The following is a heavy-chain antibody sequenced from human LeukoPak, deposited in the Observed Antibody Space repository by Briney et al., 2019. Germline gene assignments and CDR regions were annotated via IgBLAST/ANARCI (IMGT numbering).Heavy chain of an antibody. CDR2: INTDGSST. D-gene: IGHD1-20*01. V-gene: IGHV3-74*01. J-gene: IGHJ3*02. CDR3: AREPDAGITGTTRDAFDI. CDR1: GFTFSSYS. Sequence: GGSLRLSCTASGFTFSSYSMNWVRQAPGKGLVWVSRINTDGSSTSYADSVKGRFTISRDNAKNTLYLQMNSLRAEDTAVYYCAREPDAGITGTTRDAFDIWGQGTMVTVSS.